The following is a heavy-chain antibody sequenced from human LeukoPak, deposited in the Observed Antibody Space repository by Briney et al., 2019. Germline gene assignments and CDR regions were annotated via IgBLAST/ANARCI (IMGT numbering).Heavy chain of an antibody. J-gene: IGHJ4*02. CDR3: AKGDGDSPFDY. CDR1: GSTFSSYG. Sequence: GGSLRLSCAASGSTFSSYGMHWVRQAPGKGLEWVAFIRYDESDKYYADSVKGRFTISRDISKNTLYLQMNSLRAEDTAVYYCAKGDGDSPFDYWGQGTLVTVSS. D-gene: IGHD5-24*01. CDR2: IRYDESDK. V-gene: IGHV3-30*02.